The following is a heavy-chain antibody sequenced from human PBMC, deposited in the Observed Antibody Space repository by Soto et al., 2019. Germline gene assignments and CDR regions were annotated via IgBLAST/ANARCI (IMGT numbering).Heavy chain of an antibody. CDR3: ARDKNVRGYCSGGSCYGENWFDP. CDR2: IIPIFGTA. Sequence: QVQLVQSGAEVKKPGSSVKVSCKASGGTFSSYAISWVRQAPGQGLEWMGGIIPIFGTANYAQKFQGRVTITADKSTSTAYMELSSLRSEDTAVYYCARDKNVRGYCSGGSCYGENWFDPWGQGTLVTVSS. D-gene: IGHD2-15*01. CDR1: GGTFSSYA. V-gene: IGHV1-69*06. J-gene: IGHJ5*02.